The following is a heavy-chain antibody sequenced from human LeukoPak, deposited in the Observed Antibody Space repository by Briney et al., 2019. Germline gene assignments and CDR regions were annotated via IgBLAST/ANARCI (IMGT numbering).Heavy chain of an antibody. Sequence: GSLRLSCAASGFSFSSYSMNWVRQAPGKGLEWVSSISGSSTHILYADSVKGRFTISRDDARNSLYLQMNSLRAEDTAVYYCAKFETRGNTDFDYWGQGTLVTVSS. D-gene: IGHD2/OR15-2a*01. CDR1: GFSFSSYS. J-gene: IGHJ4*02. V-gene: IGHV3-21*01. CDR3: AKFETRGNTDFDY. CDR2: ISGSSTHI.